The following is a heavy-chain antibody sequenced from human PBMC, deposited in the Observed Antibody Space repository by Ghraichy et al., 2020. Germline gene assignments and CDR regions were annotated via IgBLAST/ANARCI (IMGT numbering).Heavy chain of an antibody. CDR1: GFIFGTHV. J-gene: IGHJ4*02. D-gene: IGHD4/OR15-4a*01. V-gene: IGHV3-23*01. CDR2: ISSSGSGT. Sequence: GGSLRLSCEASGFIFGTHVMSWVRQAPGKGLEWVSGISSSGSGTYYADSVKGRFIISRDNSKSTLYLHMNSLRAEDTAVYYCAKHRTMTIRNYFDSWGRGTLLTVSS. CDR3: AKHRTMTIRNYFDS.